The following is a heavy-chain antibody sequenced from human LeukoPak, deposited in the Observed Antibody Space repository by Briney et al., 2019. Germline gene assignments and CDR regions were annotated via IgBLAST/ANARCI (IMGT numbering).Heavy chain of an antibody. CDR1: GFTFSSYE. CDR3: AKDPNGDYIGAFDM. V-gene: IGHV3-48*03. J-gene: IGHJ3*02. D-gene: IGHD4-17*01. Sequence: GGSLRLSCIASGFTFSSYEMSWVRQAPGKGLEWVSYISSSSGIFYADSVKGRFTISRDNAKNSLYLQMNSLRAEDTAVYHCAKDPNGDYIGAFDMWGQGTMVTVSS. CDR2: ISSSSGI.